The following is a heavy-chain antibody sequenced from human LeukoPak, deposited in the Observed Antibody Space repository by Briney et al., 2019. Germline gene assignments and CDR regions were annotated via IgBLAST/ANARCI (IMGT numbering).Heavy chain of an antibody. CDR1: GYTFTSYG. J-gene: IGHJ6*03. CDR2: MNPNSGNT. Sequence: ASVKVSCKASGYTFTSYGISWVRQATGQGLEWMGWMNPNSGNTGYAQKFQGRVTITRNTSISTAYMELSSLRSEDTAVYYCARGIPAAVRNWGPWGAYYYYYMDVWGKGTTVTVSS. CDR3: ARGIPAAVRNWGPWGAYYYYYMDV. D-gene: IGHD2-2*01. V-gene: IGHV1-8*03.